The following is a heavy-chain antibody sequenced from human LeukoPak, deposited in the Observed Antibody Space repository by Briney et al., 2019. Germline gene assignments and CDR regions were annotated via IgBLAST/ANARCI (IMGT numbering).Heavy chain of an antibody. V-gene: IGHV4-34*01. CDR3: ARRARPQVPAVPGYYFDY. D-gene: IGHD2-2*01. J-gene: IGHJ4*02. Sequence: SETLSLTCAVYGGSFSGYYWSWIRQPPGKGLEWIGEINHSGSTNYNPSLKSRVTISVDTSKNQFSLKLGSVTAADTAVYYCARRARPQVPAVPGYYFDYWGQGTLVTVSS. CDR2: INHSGST. CDR1: GGSFSGYY.